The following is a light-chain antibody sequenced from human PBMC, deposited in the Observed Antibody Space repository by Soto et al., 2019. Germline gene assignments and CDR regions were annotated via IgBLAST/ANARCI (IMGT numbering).Light chain of an antibody. J-gene: IGKJ5*01. V-gene: IGKV1-12*01. Sequence: DIQMTQSPSSVSASVGDRVTISCQASQGISRSLAWYQQKPGKAPNLLIHKASHLESGVPSRFSGSGSGTDFTLTISSLEPEDSAVYYCQQRNVWPPVTIGQGTRLEIK. CDR2: KAS. CDR3: QQRNVWPPVT. CDR1: QGISRS.